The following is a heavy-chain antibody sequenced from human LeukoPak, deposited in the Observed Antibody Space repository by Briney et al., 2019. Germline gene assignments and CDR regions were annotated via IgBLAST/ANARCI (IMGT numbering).Heavy chain of an antibody. Sequence: SETLSLTCTVSGGSISSYYWSWIRQPPGKGLEWIGYIYYSRSTNYNPSLKSRVTISVDTSKNQFSLKLSSVTAADTAVYYCARGRRYSYGFDYWGQGTLATVSS. CDR2: IYYSRST. V-gene: IGHV4-59*01. CDR1: GGSISSYY. J-gene: IGHJ4*02. CDR3: ARGRRYSYGFDY. D-gene: IGHD5-18*01.